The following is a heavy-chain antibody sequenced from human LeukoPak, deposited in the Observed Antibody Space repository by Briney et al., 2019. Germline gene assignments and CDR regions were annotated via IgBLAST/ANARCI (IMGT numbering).Heavy chain of an antibody. V-gene: IGHV4-4*02. CDR2: VSLSGLT. CDR1: GGSITSTSW. Sequence: SETLSLTCGVSGGSITSTSWWSWVRQPPGQGLEWIGEVSLSGLTNYNPSLSSRVIMALDTSKNHLSLNLTSVTAADTAVYYCSRENGAFSPFGYWGQGTLVTVPS. CDR3: SRENGAFSPFGY. D-gene: IGHD2-8*01. J-gene: IGHJ4*02.